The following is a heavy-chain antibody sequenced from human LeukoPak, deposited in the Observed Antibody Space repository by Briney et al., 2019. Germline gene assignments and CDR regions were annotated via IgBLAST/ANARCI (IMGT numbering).Heavy chain of an antibody. CDR3: AREGTIFGVVNDYYYGMDV. V-gene: IGHV1-46*01. D-gene: IGHD3-3*01. J-gene: IGHJ6*02. CDR1: GYTFTSYY. CDR2: INPSGGST. Sequence: ASVKVSCKASGYTFTSYYMHWVRQAPGQGLEWMGIINPSGGSTSYAQKFQGRVTMTRDTSTSTVYMEPSSLRSEDTAVYYCAREGTIFGVVNDYYYGMDVWGQGTTVTVSS.